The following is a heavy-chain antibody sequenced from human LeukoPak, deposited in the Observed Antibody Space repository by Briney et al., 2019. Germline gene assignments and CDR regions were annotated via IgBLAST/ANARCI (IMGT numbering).Heavy chain of an antibody. CDR3: ARDSGYGSGSYVDY. Sequence: PSETLSLTCTVSGGSISSYYWSWIRQPPGKGLEWIGYIYYRGSTNYNPSLKSRDTISVDTSKNQFSLKLSSVTAADTAVYYCARDSGYGSGSYVDYWGQGTLVTVSS. CDR2: IYYRGST. D-gene: IGHD3-10*01. J-gene: IGHJ4*02. CDR1: GGSISSYY. V-gene: IGHV4-59*01.